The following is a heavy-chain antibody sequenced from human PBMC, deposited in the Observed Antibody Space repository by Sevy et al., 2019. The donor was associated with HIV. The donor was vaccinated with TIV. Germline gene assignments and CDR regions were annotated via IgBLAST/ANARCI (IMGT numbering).Heavy chain of an antibody. CDR2: INPNSGGT. CDR3: ARDYGSGSYYNYYYGMDV. V-gene: IGHV1-2*02. J-gene: IGHJ6*02. CDR1: GYTFTGYY. D-gene: IGHD3-10*01. Sequence: ASVKVSCKASGYTFTGYYMHWVRQAPGQGLEWMGWINPNSGGTNYAQKFQGRVTMTRDTSISTAYMELSRLRSDDTDVYYCARDYGSGSYYNYYYGMDVWGQGTTVTVSS.